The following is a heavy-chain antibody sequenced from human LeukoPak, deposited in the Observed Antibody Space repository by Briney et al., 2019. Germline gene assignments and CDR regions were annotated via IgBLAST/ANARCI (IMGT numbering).Heavy chain of an antibody. V-gene: IGHV3-7*05. CDR2: IKQDGSEK. J-gene: IGHJ4*02. CDR3: ARCRYYYDSSGYYHHYYFDY. Sequence: GGSLRLSCAASGFTFSSYWMSWVRQASGKGLEWVANIKQDGSEKYYVDSVKGRFTISRDNAKNSLYLQMNSLRAEDTAVYYCARCRYYYDSSGYYHHYYFDYWGQGTLVTVSS. CDR1: GFTFSSYW. D-gene: IGHD3-22*01.